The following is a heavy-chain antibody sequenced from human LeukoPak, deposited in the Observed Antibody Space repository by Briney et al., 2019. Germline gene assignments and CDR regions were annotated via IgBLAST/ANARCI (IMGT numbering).Heavy chain of an antibody. V-gene: IGHV1-69*13. CDR1: GGTFSSYA. CDR2: ITPMFGTA. CDR3: ARDSSEFGSLIPH. J-gene: IGHJ1*01. Sequence: ASLKVSCKASGGTFSSYAISWVRQAPGQGLEWMGGITPMFGTAKYAQKFQGRVTITADESTSTAYMELSSLRSEDTAVYYCARDSSEFGSLIPHWGQGTLVTVSS. D-gene: IGHD1-26*01.